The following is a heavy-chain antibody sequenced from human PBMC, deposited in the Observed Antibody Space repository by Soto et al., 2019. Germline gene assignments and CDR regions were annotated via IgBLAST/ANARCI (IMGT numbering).Heavy chain of an antibody. CDR2: IYYSGST. D-gene: IGHD3-3*01. J-gene: IGHJ2*01. CDR3: ARGPDSSHWYFDL. V-gene: IGHV4-31*03. Sequence: QVQLQESGPGLVKPSQTLSLTCTVSGGSISSGGYYWSWIRQHPGKGLEWIGYIYYSGSTYYNPSLKSRVTISVATSKNQVSLKLSSVTAADTAVYYCARGPDSSHWYFDLWGRGTLVTVSS. CDR1: GGSISSGGYY.